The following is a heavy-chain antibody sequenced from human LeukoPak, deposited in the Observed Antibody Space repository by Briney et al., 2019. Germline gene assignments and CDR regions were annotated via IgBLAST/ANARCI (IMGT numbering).Heavy chain of an antibody. Sequence: SETLSLTCTVSGYSISSGYYWGWIRQPPGKGLEWIGSIYYSGSTYYNPSLKSRVTISVDTSKNQFSLKLSSVTAADTAVYYCARGDPNYGSGSHWGQGTLVTVSS. CDR3: ARGDPNYGSGSH. CDR2: IYYSGST. J-gene: IGHJ4*02. D-gene: IGHD3-10*01. V-gene: IGHV4-38-2*02. CDR1: GYSISSGYY.